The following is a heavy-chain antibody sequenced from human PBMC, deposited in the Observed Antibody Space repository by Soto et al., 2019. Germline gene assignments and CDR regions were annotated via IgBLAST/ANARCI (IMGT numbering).Heavy chain of an antibody. V-gene: IGHV3-30*03. CDR2: ISYDAASE. CDR1: GVTLRDYG. D-gene: IGHD5-18*01. CDR3: ARDSRRLQLGVIDF. J-gene: IGHJ4*02. Sequence: QVQLVESGGGVAQNGRSLRLSCSGSGVTLRDYGMHWVRQAPGTGLEWVADISYDAASEHYADSVKGRFSISRDNSNNTVSFHMNSLGPGDTAVYYCARDSRRLQLGVIDFWGQGTLVTVAS.